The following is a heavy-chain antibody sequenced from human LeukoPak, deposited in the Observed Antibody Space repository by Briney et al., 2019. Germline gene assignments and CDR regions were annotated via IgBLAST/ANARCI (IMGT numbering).Heavy chain of an antibody. CDR1: GGSISSYY. CDR3: ARQALYSSSWYGENWFDP. V-gene: IGHV4-59*08. Sequence: PSETLSLTCTVSGGSISSYYRSWIRQPPGKGLEWIGYIYYTGSTNYNPSLKSRVTISVDTSKNQFSLKLSSVTAADTAVYYCARQALYSSSWYGENWFDPWGQGTLVTVSS. J-gene: IGHJ5*02. D-gene: IGHD6-13*01. CDR2: IYYTGST.